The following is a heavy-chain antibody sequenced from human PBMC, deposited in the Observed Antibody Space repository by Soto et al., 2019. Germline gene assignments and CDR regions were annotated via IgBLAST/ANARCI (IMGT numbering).Heavy chain of an antibody. CDR2: IDPSGGST. V-gene: IGHV1-46*01. J-gene: IGHJ6*02. CDR1: GYTFTSYF. D-gene: IGHD4-4*01. CDR3: ARDVHYSTPSDYYYYDMDV. Sequence: QVQLVQSGAEVKKPGASVTVSCKASGYTFTSYFFHWVRQAPGQGLEWMGMIDPSGGSTSYAQKSQGRVTMTRDTSTRTVYMELNSLRSEVTAVYYCARDVHYSTPSDYYYYDMDVWGQGTTVTVSS.